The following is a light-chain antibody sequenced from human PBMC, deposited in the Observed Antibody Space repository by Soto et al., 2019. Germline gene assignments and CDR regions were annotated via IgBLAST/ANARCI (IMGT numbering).Light chain of an antibody. CDR2: DAS. J-gene: IGKJ5*01. V-gene: IGKV1-33*01. CDR3: QQSDDFPT. CDR1: QSISSY. Sequence: DIQMTQSPSSLSASVGDRVTITCRASQSISSYLNWYQQKPGKAPKLLIYDASTLKPGVPSRFSGSGSGTDFRFTISSLQPEDFATYFCQQSDDFPTFGQGTRLDIK.